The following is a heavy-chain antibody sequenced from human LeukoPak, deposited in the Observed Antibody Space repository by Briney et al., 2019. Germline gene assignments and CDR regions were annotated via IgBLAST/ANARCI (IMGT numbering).Heavy chain of an antibody. CDR2: IYYSRST. CDR1: GASISSGGYY. Sequence: SQTLSLTCTVSGASISSGGYYWNWIRQPPGKGLEWIGYIYYSRSTTYSPSLKSRLTISVDTSKNQFSLKLSSVTAADTAVYYCARDGYNSGYFDYWGQGTLVTVSS. J-gene: IGHJ4*02. CDR3: ARDGYNSGYFDY. V-gene: IGHV4-30-4*01. D-gene: IGHD5-24*01.